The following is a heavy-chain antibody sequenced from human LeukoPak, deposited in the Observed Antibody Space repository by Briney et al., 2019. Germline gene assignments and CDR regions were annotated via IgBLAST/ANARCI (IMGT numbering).Heavy chain of an antibody. CDR1: GFTFSSYG. V-gene: IGHV3-23*01. J-gene: IGHJ4*02. Sequence: PGGSLRLSCAASGFTFSSYGMSWVRQAPGKGLEWVSAISGSGGSTYYADSVKGRFTISRDNSKNTLYLQMNSLRAEDTAVYYCASGRWYYDILTGYSPNLSDYWGQGTLVTVSS. CDR3: ASGRWYYDILTGYSPNLSDY. CDR2: ISGSGGST. D-gene: IGHD3-9*01.